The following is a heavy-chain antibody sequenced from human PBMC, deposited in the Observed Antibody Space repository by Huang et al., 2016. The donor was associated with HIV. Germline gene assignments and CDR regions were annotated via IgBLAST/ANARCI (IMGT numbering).Heavy chain of an antibody. V-gene: IGHV5-51*01. CDR2: TDPGDSDT. CDR3: ARQGVGDFVVEPTGLGAFDI. CDR1: GYTFNGYG. J-gene: IGHJ3*02. Sequence: EVQLVQSGAVVKKPGESLKISCKGSGYTFNGYGIGGVRQMPGKGLEWRGITDPGDSDTTDSPSFQGQVTIAADKSISTAYLQWSGLKASDTAMYYCARQGVGDFVVEPTGLGAFDIWGQGTMVTVSS. D-gene: IGHD2-2*01.